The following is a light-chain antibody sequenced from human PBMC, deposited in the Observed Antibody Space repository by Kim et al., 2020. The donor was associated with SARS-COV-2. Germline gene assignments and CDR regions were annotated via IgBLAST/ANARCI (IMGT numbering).Light chain of an antibody. J-gene: IGLJ1*01. Sequence: QSVTISCTGTSSDGGGYNYVSWYQHHPGKAPKLMLYAVSKRPSGVPDRFSGSKSGNTASLTISGLQAEDEADYYCCSYAGSSPSKVFGTGTKVTVL. CDR1: SSDGGGYNY. CDR3: CSYAGSSPSKV. V-gene: IGLV2-11*01. CDR2: AVS.